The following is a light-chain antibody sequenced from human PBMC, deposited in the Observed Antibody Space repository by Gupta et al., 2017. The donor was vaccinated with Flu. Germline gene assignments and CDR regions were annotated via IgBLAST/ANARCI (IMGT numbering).Light chain of an antibody. Sequence: PSSLSASVGDTVTITCRASRNIHYYLNWFQQKPGKAPKLLFYGSAPLETGVPPRFINGGSGTNFTLTITSLQPDDFATYFCQQTYSSTWSFGQGTKV. CDR2: GSA. V-gene: IGKV1-39*01. CDR1: RNIHYY. J-gene: IGKJ1*01. CDR3: QQTYSSTWS.